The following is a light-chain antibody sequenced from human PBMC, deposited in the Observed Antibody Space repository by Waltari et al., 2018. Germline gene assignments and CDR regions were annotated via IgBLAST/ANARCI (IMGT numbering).Light chain of an antibody. CDR2: AAS. Sequence: AIRITQSPSSLSASTGNRVPITYRASQSISSYLAWYQQKPGKAPKVLIYAASTLQSGVPSRFSGSGSGTDFTLTISCLQSEDFAIYYCQQYYSSPATFGQGTKVEIK. V-gene: IGKV1-8*01. CDR3: QQYYSSPAT. J-gene: IGKJ1*01. CDR1: QSISSY.